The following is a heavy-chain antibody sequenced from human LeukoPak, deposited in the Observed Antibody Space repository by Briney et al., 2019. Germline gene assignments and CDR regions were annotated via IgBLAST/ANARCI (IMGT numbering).Heavy chain of an antibody. V-gene: IGHV3-15*01. CDR1: GFTFSNAW. CDR3: TTDPNRRSSSSSGFDY. CDR2: IKSKTDGGTT. Sequence: GGSLRLSCAASGFTFSNAWMSWVRQPPGKGLEWVGRIKSKTDGGTTDYAAPVKGRFTISRDDSKNTLYLQMNSLKTEDTAVYYCTTDPNRRSSSSSGFDYWGQGTLVTVSS. D-gene: IGHD6-6*01. J-gene: IGHJ4*02.